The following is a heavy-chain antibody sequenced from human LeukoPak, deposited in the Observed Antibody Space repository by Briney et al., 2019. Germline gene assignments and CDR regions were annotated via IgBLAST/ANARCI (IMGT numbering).Heavy chain of an antibody. D-gene: IGHD7-27*01. CDR1: GFTVSSNY. CDR3: VRRANTHWGLVS. CDR2: IYSGGNT. V-gene: IGHV3-53*01. Sequence: QPGVSLRLSCAASGFTVSSNYMTWVRQAPGKGLEWVSVIYSGGNTYYADSVKGRLTFSRDNSRNTIYLQMNNLRAEDTAIYYCVRRANTHWGLVSWGEGTLVTVSS. J-gene: IGHJ5*02.